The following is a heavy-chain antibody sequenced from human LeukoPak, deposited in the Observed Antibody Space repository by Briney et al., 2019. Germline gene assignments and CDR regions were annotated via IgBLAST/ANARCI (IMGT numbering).Heavy chain of an antibody. J-gene: IGHJ4*02. D-gene: IGHD6-19*01. V-gene: IGHV3-23*01. CDR3: AKEGGSGLRNYFDF. CDR1: GFTFSSYA. CDR2: VSGSGGNT. Sequence: GGSLRLSCAATGFTFSSYAMSWVRQAPGKGLEWVSTVSGSGGNTYYADSVRGRFTISRDNSKDTLYLQMNSLRAEDTAVYYCAKEGGSGLRNYFDFWGQGTLVTVSS.